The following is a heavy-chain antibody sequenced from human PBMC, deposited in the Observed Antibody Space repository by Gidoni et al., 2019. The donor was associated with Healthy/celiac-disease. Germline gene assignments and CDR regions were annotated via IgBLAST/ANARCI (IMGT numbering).Heavy chain of an antibody. D-gene: IGHD3-22*01. CDR1: GFTFHAHA. CDR2: ISWDGGRT. Sequence: EVQLVESGGVVVQPGRSLRLSCAASGFTFHAHAMHWVRQAPGKGLEWVSLISWDGGRTYYADSVKGRFTISRDNSKNSLYLQMNSLRAEDTALYYCAKGRLYYDSSGYEPPSDYWGQGTLVTVSS. J-gene: IGHJ4*02. V-gene: IGHV3-43D*04. CDR3: AKGRLYYDSSGYEPPSDY.